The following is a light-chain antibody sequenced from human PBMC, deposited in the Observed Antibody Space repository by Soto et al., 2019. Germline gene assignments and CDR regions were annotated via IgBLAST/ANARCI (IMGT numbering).Light chain of an antibody. CDR2: RAS. V-gene: IGKV1-5*03. CDR3: QQYSRYSAT. CDR1: HNISHW. Sequence: IQMTQSPSTLSASVGDRVTITCRSSHNISHWLAWYVQKPGKAPNLLIYRASTLESGVPSRFSGSGSGTEFTLTISSLQPDDFATYHCQQYSRYSATFGQGTKLEIK. J-gene: IGKJ2*01.